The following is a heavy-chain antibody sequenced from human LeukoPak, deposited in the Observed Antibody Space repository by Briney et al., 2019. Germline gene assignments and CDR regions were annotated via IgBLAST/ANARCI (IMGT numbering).Heavy chain of an antibody. CDR1: GFTFSSYG. D-gene: IGHD1-1*01. J-gene: IGHJ6*03. CDR2: IWYDGSNK. V-gene: IGHV3-33*01. CDR3: ARGLKDRYLEPGPMDI. Sequence: GGSLRLSCAASGFTFSSYGMHWVRQAPGKGLEWVAVIWYDGSNKYYADSVKGRFTISRDNSKNTLYLQMNSLRAEDTAVYYCARGLKDRYLEPGPMDIWGKGTTVTVSS.